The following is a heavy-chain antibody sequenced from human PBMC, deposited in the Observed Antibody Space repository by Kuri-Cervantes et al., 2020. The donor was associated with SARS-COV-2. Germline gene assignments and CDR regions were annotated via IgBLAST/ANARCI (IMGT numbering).Heavy chain of an antibody. CDR1: HFTFSSYA. CDR2: ISYDGNNK. J-gene: IGHJ6*02. D-gene: IGHD3-22*01. V-gene: IGHV3-30*04. Sequence: GGSLRLSCAASHFTFSSYAFHWVRQAPGQGLEWVAAISYDGNNKYFADSVRGRFTVSRDNSKNTLYLEMNSLRAEDTAVYYCARDIYYDSSGQYYGMDVWGQGTTVTVSS. CDR3: ARDIYYDSSGQYYGMDV.